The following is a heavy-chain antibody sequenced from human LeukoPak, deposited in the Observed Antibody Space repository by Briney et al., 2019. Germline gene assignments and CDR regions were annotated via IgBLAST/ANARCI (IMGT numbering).Heavy chain of an antibody. J-gene: IGHJ5*02. CDR3: AKEGYYGSGSFPDH. D-gene: IGHD3-10*01. Sequence: GRSLRLSCAASGFTFSSYGMHWVRQAPGRGLDWVAVISHDGSNKYYADSVKGRFSISRDNSRNTLYLQMNSLRADDMGVFYCAKEGYYGSGSFPDHWGQGTLVTVSS. CDR1: GFTFSSYG. V-gene: IGHV3-30*18. CDR2: ISHDGSNK.